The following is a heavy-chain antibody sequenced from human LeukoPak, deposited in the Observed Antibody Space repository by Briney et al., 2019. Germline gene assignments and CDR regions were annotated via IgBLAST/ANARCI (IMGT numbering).Heavy chain of an antibody. CDR1: GYTFTSYD. V-gene: IGHV1-8*03. CDR2: MNPNSGNT. D-gene: IGHD3-3*01. J-gene: IGHJ4*02. CDR3: ARGFRDFWSGCLYYFDY. Sequence: GASVKVSCKASGYTFTSYDINWVRQATGQGLEWMGWMNPNSGNTGYAQKFQGRVTITRNTSISTAYMELSSLRSEDTAVYYCARGFRDFWSGCLYYFDYWGQGTLVTVSS.